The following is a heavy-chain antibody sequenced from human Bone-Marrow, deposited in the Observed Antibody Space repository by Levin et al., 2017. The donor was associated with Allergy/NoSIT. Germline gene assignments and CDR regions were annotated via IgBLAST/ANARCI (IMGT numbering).Heavy chain of an antibody. D-gene: IGHD6-13*01. CDR1: GFTFSSYG. J-gene: IGHJ4*02. CDR2: ISYDGSNK. CDR3: AKDSWAAAGNRPGYFDY. V-gene: IGHV3-30*18. Sequence: GGSLRLSCAASGFTFSSYGMHWVRQAPGKGLEWVAVISYDGSNKYYADSVKGRFTISRDNSKNTLYLQMNSLRAEDTAVYYCAKDSWAAAGNRPGYFDYWGQGTLVTVSS.